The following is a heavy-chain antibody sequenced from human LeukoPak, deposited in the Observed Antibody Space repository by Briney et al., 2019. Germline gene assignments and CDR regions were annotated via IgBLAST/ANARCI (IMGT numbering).Heavy chain of an antibody. CDR1: GGSFSGYY. J-gene: IGHJ5*02. Sequence: SETLSLTCAVYGGSFSGYYWSWIRQPPGKGLEWIGEINHSGSTNYNPSLKSRVTISVDTSKNQFSLKLSSVTAADTAVYYCARMYCSSTSWQESRPRCWFDPWGQGTLVTVSS. CDR3: ARMYCSSTSWQESRPRCWFDP. CDR2: INHSGST. D-gene: IGHD2-2*01. V-gene: IGHV4-34*01.